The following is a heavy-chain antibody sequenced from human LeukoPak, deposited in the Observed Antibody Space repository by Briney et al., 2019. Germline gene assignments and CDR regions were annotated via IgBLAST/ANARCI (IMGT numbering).Heavy chain of an antibody. CDR1: GYTFTGYY. D-gene: IGHD5-18*01. Sequence: ASVKVSCKASGYTFTGYYMHWVRQAPGEGLEWMGWINPNSGGTNYAQKFQGRVTMTRDTSISTAYMELSRLRPDDTAVYYCARDWAAMALLFDYWGQGTLVTVSS. V-gene: IGHV1-2*02. J-gene: IGHJ4*02. CDR3: ARDWAAMALLFDY. CDR2: INPNSGGT.